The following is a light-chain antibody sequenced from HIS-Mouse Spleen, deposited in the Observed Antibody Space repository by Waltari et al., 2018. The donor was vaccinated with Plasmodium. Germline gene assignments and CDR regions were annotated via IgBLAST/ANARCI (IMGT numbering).Light chain of an antibody. J-gene: IGLJ2*01. CDR1: SGHSSYA. CDR2: LNSDGSH. V-gene: IGLV4-69*01. Sequence: QLVLTQSPSASASLGASVKLTCTLSSGHSSYAIAWHQQQPEKGPRYLMKLNSDGSHSKGDGTPDRFSGSSSGAERYLTSSSLQSEDEADYYCQTWGTGMGVFGGGTKLTVL. CDR3: QTWGTGMGV.